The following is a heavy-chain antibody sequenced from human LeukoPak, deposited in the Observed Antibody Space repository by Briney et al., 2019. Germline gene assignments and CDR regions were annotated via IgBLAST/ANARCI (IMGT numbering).Heavy chain of an antibody. CDR2: INHSGST. V-gene: IGHV4-34*01. D-gene: IGHD3-9*01. J-gene: IGHJ3*02. Sequence: SETLSLTCAVYGGSFSGYYWSWIRQPPGKGLEWIGEINHSGSTNYNPSLKSRVTISVDTSKNQFSLKLSSVTAADTAVYYCARRSKKRYFDWLLRGYGAFDIWGQGTMVTVSS. CDR3: ARRSKKRYFDWLLRGYGAFDI. CDR1: GGSFSGYY.